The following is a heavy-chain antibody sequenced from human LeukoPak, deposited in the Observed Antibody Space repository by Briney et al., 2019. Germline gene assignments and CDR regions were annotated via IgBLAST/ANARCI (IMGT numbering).Heavy chain of an antibody. CDR1: GGSFSGYY. V-gene: IGHV4-34*01. Sequence: PSETLSLTCAVYGGSFSGYYWGWIRQPPGKGLEWIGTIYYSGSTYYNPSLKSRVIISVDTSKNQFSLKLSSVTAADTAVYYCARGGLRFLEWLQKGYFDYWGQGTLVTVSS. CDR2: IYYSGST. D-gene: IGHD3-3*01. CDR3: ARGGLRFLEWLQKGYFDY. J-gene: IGHJ4*02.